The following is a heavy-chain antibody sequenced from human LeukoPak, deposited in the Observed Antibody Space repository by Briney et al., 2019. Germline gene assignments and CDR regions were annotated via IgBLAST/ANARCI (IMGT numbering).Heavy chain of an antibody. J-gene: IGHJ6*02. CDR3: ATYTHWVAGDV. Sequence: HPGGSLRLSCAASGFTFSSYSMNWVRQAPGKGLEWVSYISSSSSTIYYADSVKGRFTISRDNARNSLYLQMGSLRAEDTAVYYCATYTHWVAGDVWGQGTTVTVSS. CDR2: ISSSSSTI. D-gene: IGHD3-16*01. V-gene: IGHV3-48*04. CDR1: GFTFSSYS.